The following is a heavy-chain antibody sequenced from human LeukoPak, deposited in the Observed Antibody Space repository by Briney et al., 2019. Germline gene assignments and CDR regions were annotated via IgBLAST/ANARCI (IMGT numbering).Heavy chain of an antibody. D-gene: IGHD1-26*01. Sequence: GGSLSLSCAASGFSFSSYSMNWVRQAPGRGLEWVSSISSSSGYIYYADSVKGRYTISRDNAKNSLYLQKNSLRAEDTAVYYCARGSGSPTYYFDYWGQGTLVTVSS. V-gene: IGHV3-21*01. CDR3: ARGSGSPTYYFDY. J-gene: IGHJ4*02. CDR2: ISSSSGYI. CDR1: GFSFSSYS.